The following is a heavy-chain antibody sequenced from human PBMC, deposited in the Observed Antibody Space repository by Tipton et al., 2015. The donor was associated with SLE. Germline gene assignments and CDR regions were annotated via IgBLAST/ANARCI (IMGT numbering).Heavy chain of an antibody. CDR2: INSDGSST. V-gene: IGHV3-74*01. CDR3: AKDSSWSFYFDF. Sequence: GSLRLSCAASGFTFSSYWMHWVRQAPGKGLVWVSRINSDGSSTSYADSVKGRFTISRDNSKNTLYLQMNSLRAEDTAVYYCAKDSSWSFYFDFWGQGTLVTVSS. CDR1: GFTFSSYW. D-gene: IGHD6-13*01. J-gene: IGHJ4*02.